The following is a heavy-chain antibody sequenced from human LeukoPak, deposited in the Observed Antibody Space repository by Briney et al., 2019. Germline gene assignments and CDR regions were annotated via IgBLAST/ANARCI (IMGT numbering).Heavy chain of an antibody. J-gene: IGHJ5*02. V-gene: IGHV4-59*08. CDR2: IYYSGST. D-gene: IGHD3-3*01. Sequence: PSETLSLTCTVSGGSISSYYWSWIRQPPGKGLEWIGYIYYSGSTNYNPSLKSRVTISVDTSKNQFSLKLSSVTAADTAVYYCARHRVAIFGVVIDWFDPWGQGTLVTVSS. CDR1: GGSISSYY. CDR3: ARHRVAIFGVVIDWFDP.